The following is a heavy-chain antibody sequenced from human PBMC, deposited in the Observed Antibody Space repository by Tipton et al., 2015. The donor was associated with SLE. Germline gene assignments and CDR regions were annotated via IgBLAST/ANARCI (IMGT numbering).Heavy chain of an antibody. CDR1: GFTFSSYG. V-gene: IGHV3-30*02. CDR3: ARGGGVAAPLDY. D-gene: IGHD6-13*01. J-gene: IGHJ4*02. CDR2: IRYDGSNK. Sequence: GSLRLSCAASGFTFSSYGMHWVRQAPGKGLEWVAFIRYDGSNKYYADSVKGRFTISRDNSKNTLYLQMNSLRAEDTAVYYCARGGGVAAPLDYWGQGTLVTVSS.